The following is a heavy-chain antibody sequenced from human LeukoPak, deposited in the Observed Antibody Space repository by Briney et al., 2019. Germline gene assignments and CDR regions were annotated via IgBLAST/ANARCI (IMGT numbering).Heavy chain of an antibody. D-gene: IGHD6-13*01. V-gene: IGHV1-2*02. CDR3: ARAHYSSTWYE. CDR2: INPKSGGT. Sequence: ASVKVSCKASGYTFTDYYMHWVRQAPGQGLEWMGWINPKSGGTIYAQKFQGRVTMTRDTSISTAYMELSSLKSDDTAVYYCARAHYSSTWYEWGQGTLVTVTP. J-gene: IGHJ4*02. CDR1: GYTFTDYY.